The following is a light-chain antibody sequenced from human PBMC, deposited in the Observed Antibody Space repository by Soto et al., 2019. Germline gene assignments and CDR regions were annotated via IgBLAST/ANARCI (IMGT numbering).Light chain of an antibody. V-gene: IGKV3-11*01. J-gene: IGKJ4*01. CDR3: QQRSDWLS. CDR2: DAS. CDR1: QSVDNY. Sequence: EIVLTQSPATLSLSPGERATLSCRASQSVDNYLDWYQQKPGQAPRLLIYDASKRATGIPSRFSGGGSGTDFTLTISSLEPEDFAVYYCQQRSDWLSFGGGTKVEIK.